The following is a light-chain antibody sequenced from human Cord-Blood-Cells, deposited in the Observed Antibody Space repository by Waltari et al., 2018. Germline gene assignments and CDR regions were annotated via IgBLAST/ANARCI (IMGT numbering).Light chain of an antibody. CDR2: WAS. J-gene: IGKJ1*01. Sequence: IVMTQSPDSLAVSLGERATINCKSSQSVLYSSNNKNYLAWYQQKPGQPPKLLIYWASTRESGVPDRCRGSESGTDFTLTISSLQAEDVAVYYCQQYYSTPTFGQGTKVEIK. CDR1: QSVLYSSNNKNY. CDR3: QQYYSTPT. V-gene: IGKV4-1*01.